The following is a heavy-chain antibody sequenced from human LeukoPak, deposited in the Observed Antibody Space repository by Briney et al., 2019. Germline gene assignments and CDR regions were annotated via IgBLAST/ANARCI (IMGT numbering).Heavy chain of an antibody. Sequence: GGSLRLSCAASGFTFSDFYMSWIRQAPGRGLEWVSFISSSGTAIDYADSVKGRFTISRDNAKSSLYLQMNSLRAEDTAVYYCARDEALPLSLDAFDIWGQGTMVTVSS. D-gene: IGHD1-26*01. J-gene: IGHJ3*02. CDR1: GFTFSDFY. CDR2: ISSSGTAI. V-gene: IGHV3-11*01. CDR3: ARDEALPLSLDAFDI.